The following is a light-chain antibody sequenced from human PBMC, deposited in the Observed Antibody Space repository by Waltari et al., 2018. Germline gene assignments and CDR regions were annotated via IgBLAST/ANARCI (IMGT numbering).Light chain of an antibody. J-gene: IGLJ2*01. V-gene: IGLV1-51*01. CDR1: LSNVGTNY. Sequence: QSVLPQPPSVSAAPGQKVTISCSGSLSNVGTNYVSWYQQVPGTAPKLLIYDNDKRDSGIPDRFSGSKSSTSATLGITGLQTGDEADYYCGTWDSSLSALVFGGGTKVTVL. CDR3: GTWDSSLSALV. CDR2: DND.